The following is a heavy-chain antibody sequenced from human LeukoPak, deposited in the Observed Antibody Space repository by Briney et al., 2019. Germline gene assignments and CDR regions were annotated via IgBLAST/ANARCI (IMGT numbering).Heavy chain of an antibody. CDR3: ARYGVTMSRRADGMDV. J-gene: IGHJ6*02. Sequence: GGSLRLSCAASGFSFASYAMSWVRQAPGKGLEWVSATSARGDITYYGDSVKGRFTISRDNAKNSLYLQMNSLRAEDTAVYYCARYGVTMSRRADGMDVWGQGTTVTVSS. D-gene: IGHD3-22*01. CDR2: TSARGDIT. V-gene: IGHV3-23*01. CDR1: GFSFASYA.